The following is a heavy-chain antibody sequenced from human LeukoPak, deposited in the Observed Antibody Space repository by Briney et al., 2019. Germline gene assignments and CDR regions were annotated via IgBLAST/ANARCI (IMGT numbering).Heavy chain of an antibody. CDR3: ARVSREMATIDY. CDR2: ISYDGISK. J-gene: IGHJ4*02. Sequence: GGSLRLSCAASGFTFSSYAMNWVRQAPGKGLEWVTVISYDGISKYYADSVKGRFTISRDNSKNTLYLQMNSLRAEDTAVYYCARVSREMATIDYWGQGTLVTVSS. D-gene: IGHD5-24*01. V-gene: IGHV3-30*14. CDR1: GFTFSSYA.